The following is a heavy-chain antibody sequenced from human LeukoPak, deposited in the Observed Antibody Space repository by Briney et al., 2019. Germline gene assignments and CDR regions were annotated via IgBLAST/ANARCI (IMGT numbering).Heavy chain of an antibody. D-gene: IGHD5-12*01. CDR2: VYSGGNT. CDR1: GFTVSSNY. CDR3: ARATTGSDPFFDY. V-gene: IGHV3-53*01. J-gene: IGHJ4*02. Sequence: GGSLRPSCAASGFTVSSNYMNWVRQAPGKGLEWVSVVYSGGNTNYADSVKGRFTISRDTSKNTLYLQMNSPRVEDTAVYYCARATTGSDPFFDYWGQGTLVTVSS.